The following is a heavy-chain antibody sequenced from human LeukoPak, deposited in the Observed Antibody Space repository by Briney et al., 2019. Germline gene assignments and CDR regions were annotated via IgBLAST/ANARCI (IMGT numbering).Heavy chain of an antibody. CDR1: GYTFTSYD. J-gene: IGHJ6*02. CDR2: MNPNSGNT. CDR3: ARAGRGSGWPNYYYYGMDV. D-gene: IGHD6-19*01. V-gene: IGHV1-8*01. Sequence: ASVKVSCKASGYTFTSYDINWVRQATGQGREWMGWMNPNSGNTGYAQKFQGRVTMTRNTSISTAYMELSSLRSEDTAVYYCARAGRGSGWPNYYYYGMDVWGQGTTVTVSS.